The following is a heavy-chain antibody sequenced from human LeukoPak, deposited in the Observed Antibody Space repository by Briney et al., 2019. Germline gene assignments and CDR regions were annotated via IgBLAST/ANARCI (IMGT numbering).Heavy chain of an antibody. J-gene: IGHJ2*01. CDR3: ARDSSYYGSGSYNWYFDP. Sequence: SETLSLTCTVSGGSISTYYWSWIRQPPGKGLEWIGYIYYSGSTNYNPSLKSRVTISVDTSKNQFSLKLSSVTAADTAVYYCARDSSYYGSGSYNWYFDPWGRGTLVTVSS. D-gene: IGHD3-10*01. CDR1: GGSISTYY. V-gene: IGHV4-59*01. CDR2: IYYSGST.